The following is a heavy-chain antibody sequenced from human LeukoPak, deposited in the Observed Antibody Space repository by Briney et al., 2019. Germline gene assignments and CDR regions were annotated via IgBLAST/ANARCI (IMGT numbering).Heavy chain of an antibody. J-gene: IGHJ4*02. V-gene: IGHV4-39*01. CDR3: ARSRGFYSNYGY. CDR2: IYYSGST. D-gene: IGHD4-11*01. Sequence: SETLSLTCTVSGGSISSSSYYWGWIRQPPGKGLEWIGSIYYSGSTYYNPSLKSRVTISVVTSKNQFSLKLSSVTAADTAVYYCARSRGFYSNYGYWGQGTLVTVSS. CDR1: GGSISSSSYY.